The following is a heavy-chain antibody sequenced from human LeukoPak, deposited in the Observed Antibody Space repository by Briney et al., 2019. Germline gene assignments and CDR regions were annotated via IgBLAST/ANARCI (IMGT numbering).Heavy chain of an antibody. CDR3: ARDTYDFWSGYYIYYYYMDV. CDR1: GFTFSDYY. D-gene: IGHD3-3*01. CDR2: ISSSGSTI. Sequence: GGSLRLSCAASGFTFSDYYMSWIRQAPGKGLEWVSYISSSGSTIYYADSVKGRFTISRDNAKNSLYLQMNSLRAEDTAVYYCARDTYDFWSGYYIYYYYMDVWGKGTTVTVSS. V-gene: IGHV3-11*04. J-gene: IGHJ6*03.